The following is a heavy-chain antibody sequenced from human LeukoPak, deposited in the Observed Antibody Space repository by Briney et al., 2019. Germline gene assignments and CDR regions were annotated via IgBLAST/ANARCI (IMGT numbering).Heavy chain of an antibody. Sequence: SETLSLTCTVSGGSISSGSYYWSWIRQPAGKGLEWIGRIYTSGSTNYNPSLKSRVTISVDTSKNQFSLKLSSVTAADTAVYYCARTADILTGPMDYFDYWGQGTLVTVSS. V-gene: IGHV4-61*02. J-gene: IGHJ4*02. CDR2: IYTSGST. CDR3: ARTADILTGPMDYFDY. CDR1: GGSISSGSYY. D-gene: IGHD3-9*01.